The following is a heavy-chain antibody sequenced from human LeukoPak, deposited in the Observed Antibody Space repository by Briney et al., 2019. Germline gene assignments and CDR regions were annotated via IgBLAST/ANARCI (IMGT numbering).Heavy chain of an antibody. CDR1: GYTFTSYG. D-gene: IGHD2-2*01. V-gene: IGHV1-18*04. CDR2: ISAYNGNT. Sequence: GASVKVSFTAPGYTFTSYGISWVRQAPGQGLEWMGWISAYNGNTNYAQKLQGRVTMTTDTSTSTAYMELRSLRSDDTAVYYCARDTPRYCSSTSCYAFDIWGQGTMVTVSS. J-gene: IGHJ3*02. CDR3: ARDTPRYCSSTSCYAFDI.